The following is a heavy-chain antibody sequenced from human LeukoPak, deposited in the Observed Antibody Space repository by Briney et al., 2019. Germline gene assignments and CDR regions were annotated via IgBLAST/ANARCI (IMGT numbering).Heavy chain of an antibody. J-gene: IGHJ6*02. CDR1: GFTFTNYG. D-gene: IGHD3-3*01. CDR2: IWFDGNNK. V-gene: IGHV3-33*01. CDR3: ARKRRFGNCYYYGMDV. Sequence: GRSLRLSCAASGFTFTNYGMHWVRQTPGKGLEWVAVIWFDGNNKFYADSVKGRFTISRDNSNNTLFLQMSSLRVEDTAIYYCARKRRFGNCYYYGMDVWGQGTTVTVSS.